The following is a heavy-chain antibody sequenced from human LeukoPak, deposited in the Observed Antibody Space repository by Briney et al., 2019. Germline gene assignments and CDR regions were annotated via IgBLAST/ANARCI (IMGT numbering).Heavy chain of an antibody. Sequence: SETLSLTCAVYGGSFSGYSWTWIRQPPGKGLEWIGEINHSGSTNYNPSLKSRVTISVDTSKNQFSLKLSSVTAADTAVFYCAKSGGPDYYDSSAFDIWGQGTMVTVSS. CDR3: AKSGGPDYYDSSAFDI. V-gene: IGHV4-34*01. D-gene: IGHD3-22*01. J-gene: IGHJ3*02. CDR1: GGSFSGYS. CDR2: INHSGST.